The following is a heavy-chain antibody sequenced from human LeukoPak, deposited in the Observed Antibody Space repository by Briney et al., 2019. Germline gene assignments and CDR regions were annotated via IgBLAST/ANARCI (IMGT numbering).Heavy chain of an antibody. CDR1: GFTFSSYA. Sequence: GGSLRLSCAASGFTFSSYAMSWVRQAPGKGLEWVSAISGSGGSTYYADSVKGRFTISRDNSKNTLYLQMNSLRAEDTAVYYCARDRYYDFWSGYYEDYYYMDVWGKGTTVTVSS. J-gene: IGHJ6*03. CDR3: ARDRYYDFWSGYYEDYYYMDV. V-gene: IGHV3-23*01. D-gene: IGHD3-3*01. CDR2: ISGSGGST.